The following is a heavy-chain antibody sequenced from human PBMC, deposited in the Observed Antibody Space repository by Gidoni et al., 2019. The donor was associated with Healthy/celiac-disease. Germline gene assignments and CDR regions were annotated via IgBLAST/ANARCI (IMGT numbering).Heavy chain of an antibody. CDR3: ARDLSTAMATRTFDY. Sequence: QVQLVESGGGVVQPGRPLRLSCAASGLTYSSYGMHWVRQAPGKGLEWVAVIWYDGSNKYYADSVKGRFTISRDNSKNTLYLQMNSLRAEDTAVYYCARDLSTAMATRTFDYWGQGTLVTVSS. CDR2: IWYDGSNK. V-gene: IGHV3-33*01. D-gene: IGHD5-18*01. CDR1: GLTYSSYG. J-gene: IGHJ4*02.